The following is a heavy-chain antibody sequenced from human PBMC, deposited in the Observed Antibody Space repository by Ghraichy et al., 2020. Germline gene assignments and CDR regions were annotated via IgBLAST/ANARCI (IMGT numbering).Heavy chain of an antibody. J-gene: IGHJ4*02. CDR3: ATSGPITIFGVVTPPDY. CDR2: ISGSGGST. D-gene: IGHD3-3*01. CDR1: GFTFSSYA. Sequence: GESLNISCAASGFTFSSYAMSWVRQAPGKGLEWVSAISGSGGSTYYADSVKGRFTISRDNSKNTLYLQMNSLRAEDTAVYYCATSGPITIFGVVTPPDYWGQGTLVTVSS. V-gene: IGHV3-23*01.